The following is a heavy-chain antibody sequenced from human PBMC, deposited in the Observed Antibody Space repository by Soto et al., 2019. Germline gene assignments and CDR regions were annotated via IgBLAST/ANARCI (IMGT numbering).Heavy chain of an antibody. D-gene: IGHD3-22*01. CDR3: AKDRVSSGYYAY. CDR2: ISYDGSNK. J-gene: IGHJ4*02. V-gene: IGHV3-30*18. Sequence: QVQLVESGGGVVQPGRSLRLSCAASGFTFSSYGMHWVRQAPGKGLEWVAVISYDGSNKYYADSVKGRFTISRDNSKNTLYLQMFSLRDEDTAVYYCAKDRVSSGYYAYWGKGTLVTVSS. CDR1: GFTFSSYG.